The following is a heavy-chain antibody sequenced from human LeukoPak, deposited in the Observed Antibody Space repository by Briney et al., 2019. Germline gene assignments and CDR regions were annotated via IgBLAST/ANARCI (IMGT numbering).Heavy chain of an antibody. CDR3: AREGPTMVRGQAKYYYYGMDV. D-gene: IGHD3-10*01. Sequence: GGSLRLSCAASGFTFSSCGMHWVRQAPGKGLEWVAVIWYDGSNKYYADSVKGRFTISRDNSKNTLYLQMNSLRAEDTAVYYCAREGPTMVRGQAKYYYYGMDVWGKGTTVTVSS. CDR1: GFTFSSCG. V-gene: IGHV3-33*01. CDR2: IWYDGSNK. J-gene: IGHJ6*04.